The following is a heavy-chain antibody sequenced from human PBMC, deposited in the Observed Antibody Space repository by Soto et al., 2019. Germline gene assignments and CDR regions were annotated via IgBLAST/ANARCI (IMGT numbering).Heavy chain of an antibody. J-gene: IGHJ6*02. Sequence: QVQLQESGPGLVKPSETLSLTCAVSGDSISSSNWWSWVRQSPGKGLEWIGEIYHSGSTNYNPSLMSRVTISLVKSKNQFSLRLRSVTAADTAVYYCARDQIFGVVRTHYYYAMDVWGQGTTVTVSS. D-gene: IGHD3-3*01. CDR1: GDSISSSNW. V-gene: IGHV4-4*02. CDR2: IYHSGST. CDR3: ARDQIFGVVRTHYYYAMDV.